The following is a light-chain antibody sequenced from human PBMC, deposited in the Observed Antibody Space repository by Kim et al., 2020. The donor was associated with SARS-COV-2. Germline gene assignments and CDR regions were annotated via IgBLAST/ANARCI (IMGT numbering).Light chain of an antibody. J-gene: IGKJ4*01. Sequence: WSPGERATLSCRASQSFANAYLAWYQQKPGQAPRLIIYGTSNRATGIPDRFSGSASGSGFTLTINRLEPEDFAVYYCQQYSTSVTFGGGTKVDIK. CDR1: QSFANAY. V-gene: IGKV3-20*01. CDR2: GTS. CDR3: QQYSTSVT.